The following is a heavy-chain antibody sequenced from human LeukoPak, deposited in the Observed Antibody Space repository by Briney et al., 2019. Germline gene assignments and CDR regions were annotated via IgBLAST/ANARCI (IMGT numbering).Heavy chain of an antibody. Sequence: SETLSLTCTVSGYSISSDYYWGWIRQPPGKGLEWIGSIYHSGSTYYNPSLKSRVTISVDTSKNQFSLKLSSVTAADTAVYYCARGGYCSSTSCYGAPSYFDYWGQGTLVTVSS. CDR1: GYSISSDYY. D-gene: IGHD2-2*01. J-gene: IGHJ4*02. V-gene: IGHV4-38-2*02. CDR3: ARGGYCSSTSCYGAPSYFDY. CDR2: IYHSGST.